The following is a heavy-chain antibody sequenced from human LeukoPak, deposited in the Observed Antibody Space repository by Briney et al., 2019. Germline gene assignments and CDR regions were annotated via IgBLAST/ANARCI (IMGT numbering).Heavy chain of an antibody. CDR3: ARDCGGRPGTKVNYFDY. J-gene: IGHJ4*02. Sequence: ASVNVSCKASGYTFTGYYMHWVRQAPGQGLECMGIINLSGATTSYAQKFQGRVTMSRDTSTSTVYMELSSLRSEDTAVYYCARDCGGRPGTKVNYFDYWGRGTLVTVSS. D-gene: IGHD2-21*01. CDR2: INLSGATT. CDR1: GYTFTGYY. V-gene: IGHV1-46*01.